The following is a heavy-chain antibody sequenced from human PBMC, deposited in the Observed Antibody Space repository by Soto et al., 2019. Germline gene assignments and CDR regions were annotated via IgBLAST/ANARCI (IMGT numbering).Heavy chain of an antibody. CDR1: GFTFSSYG. CDR2: IWYDGSNK. Sequence: GGSLRLSCAASGFTFSSYGMHWVRQAPGKGLEGVAVIWYDGSNKYYADSVKGRFTISRDNSKKTLYLQMNFLRAEDSAMYYCARPNCSGGSCYPEFDYWGRGTLVTVSS. J-gene: IGHJ4*02. D-gene: IGHD2-15*01. V-gene: IGHV3-33*01. CDR3: ARPNCSGGSCYPEFDY.